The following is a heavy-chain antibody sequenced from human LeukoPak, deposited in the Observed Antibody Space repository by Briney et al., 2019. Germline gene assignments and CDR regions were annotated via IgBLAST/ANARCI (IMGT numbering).Heavy chain of an antibody. J-gene: IGHJ3*02. Sequence: GASVKVSCKASGYTFTTYYIHWVRQAPRQGLEWMGIISPSGGSTSYAQKFQGRVTMTRDTSTSTVYMELSSLRSEDTAVYYCTRTYYYDSSGYYYGRDAFDIWGQGTMVTVSS. CDR2: ISPSGGST. CDR3: TRTYYYDSSGYYYGRDAFDI. CDR1: GYTFTTYY. V-gene: IGHV1-46*01. D-gene: IGHD3-22*01.